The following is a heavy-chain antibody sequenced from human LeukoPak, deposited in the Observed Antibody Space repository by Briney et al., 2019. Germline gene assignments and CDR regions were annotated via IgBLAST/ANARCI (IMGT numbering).Heavy chain of an antibody. J-gene: IGHJ4*02. CDR2: ISSSSSYI. Sequence: GGSLRLSCAASGFTFSSYSMNWVRQAPGKGLEWVSSISSSSSYIYYADSVKGRFTISRGNAKNSLYLQMNSLRAEDTAVYYCARDWTEVGGASGSEYYFDYWGQGTLVTVSS. D-gene: IGHD3-10*01. CDR3: ARDWTEVGGASGSEYYFDY. V-gene: IGHV3-21*01. CDR1: GFTFSSYS.